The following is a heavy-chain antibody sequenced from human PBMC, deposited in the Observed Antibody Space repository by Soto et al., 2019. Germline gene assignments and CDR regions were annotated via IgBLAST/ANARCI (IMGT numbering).Heavy chain of an antibody. V-gene: IGHV3-30*18. CDR1: GFTFSSYG. CDR2: ISYDGSNK. CDR3: AKDGVRYYDFWSGSNWFDP. D-gene: IGHD3-3*01. Sequence: GGSLSLSCAASGFTFSSYGMHWVRQAPGKGLEWVAVISYDGSNKYYADSVKGRFTISRDNSKNTLYLQMNSLRAEDTAVYYCAKDGVRYYDFWSGSNWFDPWGQGTLVTVSS. J-gene: IGHJ5*02.